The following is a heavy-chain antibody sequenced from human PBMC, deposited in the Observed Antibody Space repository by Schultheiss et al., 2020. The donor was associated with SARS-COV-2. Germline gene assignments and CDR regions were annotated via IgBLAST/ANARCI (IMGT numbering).Heavy chain of an antibody. V-gene: IGHV2-70*12. CDR3: AHSDSGYYDFWSGYSGGWFDP. D-gene: IGHD3-3*01. CDR2: IDWDDDK. J-gene: IGHJ5*02. CDR1: GFSLSTSGVG. Sequence: SGPTLVKPTQTLTLTCTFSGFSLSTSGVGVGWIRQPPGKALEWLALIDWDDDKYYSTSLKTRLTISKDTSKNQVVLTMTNMDPVDTATYYCAHSDSGYYDFWSGYSGGWFDPWGQGTLVTVSS.